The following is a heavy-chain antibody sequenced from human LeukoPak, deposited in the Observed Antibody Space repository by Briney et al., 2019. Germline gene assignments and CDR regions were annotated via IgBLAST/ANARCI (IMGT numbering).Heavy chain of an antibody. V-gene: IGHV3-21*01. D-gene: IGHD3-22*01. CDR2: ITSSSNYI. Sequence: PGGSLRLSCAASGFTFSSYNMNWARQAPGKGLGWVASITSSSNYIYYADSVKSRFTISRDNANNSLYLQMNSLRAEDTAVYYCARSNYYDSSGPDYWGQGTLVTVSS. CDR1: GFTFSSYN. J-gene: IGHJ4*02. CDR3: ARSNYYDSSGPDY.